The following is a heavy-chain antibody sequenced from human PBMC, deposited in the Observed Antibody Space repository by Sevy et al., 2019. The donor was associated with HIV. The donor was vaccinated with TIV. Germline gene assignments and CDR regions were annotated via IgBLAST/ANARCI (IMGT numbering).Heavy chain of an antibody. CDR3: ARHSHGSGTYYVPFDS. D-gene: IGHD3-10*01. CDR1: GYSITSGYL. J-gene: IGHJ4*02. CDR2: VFHSGST. Sequence: SETLSLTCAVSGYSITSGYLWGWIRQPPGKGLVWIGSVFHSGSTYYNPSLNSRVIISVDTSKNHFSLKLNSVTAADTAVYYWARHSHGSGTYYVPFDSWGQGTLVTVSS. V-gene: IGHV4-38-2*01.